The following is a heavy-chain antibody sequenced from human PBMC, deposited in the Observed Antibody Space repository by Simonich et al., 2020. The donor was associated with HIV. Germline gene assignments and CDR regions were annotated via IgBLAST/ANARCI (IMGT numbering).Heavy chain of an antibody. D-gene: IGHD1-1*01. CDR2: VDPEQYEK. CDR3: ATVGLRDGYNYY. V-gene: IGHV1-69-2*01. J-gene: IGHJ4*02. Sequence: EVQLVQSGAEVKKPGATVKISCRVFGYTFTDYYIHWVQQVPGKGLEWIGLVDPEQYEKIYAEKFQGRLTITADTSPDIAYRELSSLRSEDTAVYYCATVGLRDGYNYYWGQGTLITVSS. CDR1: GYTFTDYY.